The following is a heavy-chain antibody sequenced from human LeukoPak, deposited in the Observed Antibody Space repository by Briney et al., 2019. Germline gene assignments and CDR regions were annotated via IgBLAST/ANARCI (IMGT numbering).Heavy chain of an antibody. J-gene: IGHJ4*02. CDR1: GFTFSSYG. Sequence: GGSLRLSCAASGFTFSSYGMHWVRQAPGKGLEWVAFIRYDGSDKYYADSVKGRFTISRDNSKNTLYLQMNSLRAEDTAVYYCANLGYSYGDYWGQGTLVTVSS. D-gene: IGHD5-18*01. CDR3: ANLGYSYGDY. CDR2: IRYDGSDK. V-gene: IGHV3-30*02.